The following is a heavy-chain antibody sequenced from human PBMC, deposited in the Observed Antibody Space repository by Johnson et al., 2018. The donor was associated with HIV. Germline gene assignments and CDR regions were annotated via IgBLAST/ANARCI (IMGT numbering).Heavy chain of an antibody. CDR1: GFTFDDYA. CDR3: ARGMSSGPWAGGDAFDI. V-gene: IGHV3-9*01. Sequence: VQLVESGGGLVQPGRSRRPSCAASGFTFDDYAMHWVRPARGKGMEWVSGSSWNSGSIGYADSVKGRFTISRDNSKNTLSLQMNSLRAEDTAVYYCARGMSSGPWAGGDAFDIWGQGTMVTVSS. J-gene: IGHJ3*02. CDR2: SSWNSGSI. D-gene: IGHD3-22*01.